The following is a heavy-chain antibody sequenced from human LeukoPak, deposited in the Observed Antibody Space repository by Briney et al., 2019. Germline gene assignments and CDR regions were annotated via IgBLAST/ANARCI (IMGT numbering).Heavy chain of an antibody. CDR3: ARDYYLPDYGMDV. J-gene: IGHJ6*02. V-gene: IGHV4-59*01. Sequence: SETLSLTCTVSGGSISSYYWSWIRQPPGKGLEWIGYIYYSGSTNYNPSLKSRVTISVDTSKNQFSLKLSSVTAADTAVYYCARDYYLPDYGMDVWGQGTTVTVSS. CDR2: IYYSGST. D-gene: IGHD2/OR15-2a*01. CDR1: GGSISSYY.